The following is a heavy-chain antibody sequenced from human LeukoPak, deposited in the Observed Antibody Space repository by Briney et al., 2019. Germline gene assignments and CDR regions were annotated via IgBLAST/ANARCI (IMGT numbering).Heavy chain of an antibody. V-gene: IGHV1-2*02. Sequence: ASVTVSCKASGYTFTGYYMHWVRQAPGQGLEWMGWINPNSGGTNYAQKFQGRVTMTRDTSISTAYMELRSLRSDDTAVYYCARVPVAGQMIRLQHWGQGTLVTVSS. D-gene: IGHD6-19*01. CDR1: GYTFTGYY. CDR3: ARVPVAGQMIRLQH. CDR2: INPNSGGT. J-gene: IGHJ1*01.